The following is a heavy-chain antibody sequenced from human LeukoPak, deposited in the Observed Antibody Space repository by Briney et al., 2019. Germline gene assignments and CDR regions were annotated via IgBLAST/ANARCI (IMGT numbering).Heavy chain of an antibody. D-gene: IGHD1-26*01. V-gene: IGHV4-59*01. Sequence: SETLSLTCTVSGGSISSYYWSWIRQPPGKGLEWIGYIYYSGSTNYNPSLKSRVTISVDTSKNQFSLKLSSVTAADTAVYYCARAKTGSYAYYFDYWGQGTLVTVSS. CDR3: ARAKTGSYAYYFDY. J-gene: IGHJ4*02. CDR1: GGSISSYY. CDR2: IYYSGST.